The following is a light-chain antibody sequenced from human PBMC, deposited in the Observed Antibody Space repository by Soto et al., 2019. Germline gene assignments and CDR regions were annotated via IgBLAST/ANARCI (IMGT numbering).Light chain of an antibody. Sequence: QSLLTQPASVSGSPGQSITISCTVTSSDVGGYNYVSWYQQHPGKAPKLIIYDVSNRPSGVSNRFSGSKSGNTASLTISGLQAEDEADYYCNSYTTSSTYVFGTGTKVTVL. V-gene: IGLV2-14*03. CDR3: NSYTTSSTYV. CDR2: DVS. J-gene: IGLJ1*01. CDR1: SSDVGGYNY.